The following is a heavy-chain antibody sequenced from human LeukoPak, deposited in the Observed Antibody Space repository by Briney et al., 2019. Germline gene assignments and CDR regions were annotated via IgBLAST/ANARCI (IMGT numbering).Heavy chain of an antibody. D-gene: IGHD2-15*01. V-gene: IGHV3-23*01. Sequence: GGSLRLSCAASGFTFSISFMTWVRQAPGKGLEWVSSISGSGGSTFYAASVKGRFTISRDNSKNTLYLQMNTLRAEDTAIYYCAKTSLGSCSGGGCLLPFDSWGRGTLVTVSS. CDR1: GFTFSISF. CDR2: ISGSGGST. CDR3: AKTSLGSCSGGGCLLPFDS. J-gene: IGHJ4*02.